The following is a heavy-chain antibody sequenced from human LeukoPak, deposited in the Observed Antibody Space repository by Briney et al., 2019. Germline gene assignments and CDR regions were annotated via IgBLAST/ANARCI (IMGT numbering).Heavy chain of an antibody. Sequence: GGSLRLSCAASGFTFSSYGMNWVRQAPGKGLEWVSYISSSGSTIYYADSVKGRFTISRDNAKNSLYLQMNSLRAEDTAVYYCARSVGMATIDYWGQGTLVTVSS. D-gene: IGHD5-12*01. CDR2: ISSSGSTI. J-gene: IGHJ4*02. CDR1: GFTFSSYG. CDR3: ARSVGMATIDY. V-gene: IGHV3-48*04.